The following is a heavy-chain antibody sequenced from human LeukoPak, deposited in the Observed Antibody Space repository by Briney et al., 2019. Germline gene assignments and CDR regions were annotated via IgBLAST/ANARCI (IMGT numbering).Heavy chain of an antibody. CDR2: IHYSGRI. D-gene: IGHD5-24*01. V-gene: IGHV4-34*01. CDR1: GGSFCGYY. J-gene: IGHJ4*02. Sequence: SETLSLTSAVYGGSFCGYYWTWIRQPPGKGLEWIGEIHYSGRINYNPSLKSRVTISADTSNNHFSLKMNSVTAADTAVYYCSRGTDAYKCGNSWGQGTLVTVSS. CDR3: SRGTDAYKCGNS.